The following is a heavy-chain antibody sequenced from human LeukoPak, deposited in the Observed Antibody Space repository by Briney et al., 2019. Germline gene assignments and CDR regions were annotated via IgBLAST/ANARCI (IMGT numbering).Heavy chain of an antibody. CDR2: IIPILGIT. D-gene: IGHD4-17*01. CDR3: ASCLRWSNGMDV. V-gene: IGHV1-69*04. Sequence: GSSVKVSCKASGGTFSSYAISWVRQAPEQGLEWMGRIIPILGITNYAQKFQGRVTITADKFTSTAYMELSSLRSEDTAVYYCASCLRWSNGMDVWGQGTTVTVSS. J-gene: IGHJ6*02. CDR1: GGTFSSYA.